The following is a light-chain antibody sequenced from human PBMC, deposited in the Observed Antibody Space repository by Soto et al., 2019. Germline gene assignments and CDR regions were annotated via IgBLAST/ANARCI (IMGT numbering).Light chain of an antibody. J-gene: IGKJ3*01. V-gene: IGKV1-8*01. CDR2: AAS. Sequence: AIRMTQSPSSFSASTGDRVTITCRASQGISSYLAWYQQKPGKAPKLLIYAASTLQSGVPSRFSGSGSGTDFTLTISCLQSEDFATYYCQPYYRYPLTFGPGTKVDI. CDR1: QGISSY. CDR3: QPYYRYPLT.